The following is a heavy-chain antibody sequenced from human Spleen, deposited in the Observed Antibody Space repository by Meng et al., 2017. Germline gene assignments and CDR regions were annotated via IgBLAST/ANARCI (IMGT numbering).Heavy chain of an antibody. CDR3: ARDEDISAAGKLFGDY. CDR2: MNPNSGNT. D-gene: IGHD6-13*01. J-gene: IGHJ4*02. CDR1: GYTFTSYD. V-gene: IGHV1-8*01. Sequence: ASVKVSCKASGYTFTSYDIEWVRQATGQGPEWMGWMNPNSGNTGYGQKFQGRVTMTWDTSISTAYMELSGLRSDDTAMYYCARDEDISAAGKLFGDYWGQGTLVTVSS.